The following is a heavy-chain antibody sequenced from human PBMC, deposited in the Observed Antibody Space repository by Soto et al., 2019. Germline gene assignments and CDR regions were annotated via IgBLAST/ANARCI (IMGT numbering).Heavy chain of an antibody. Sequence: PSETLSLTCAVSGVSISSDYWSCIRQPPGKGLEWIGYISYSGSTNYNPSLKSRVTISVDTSKNQFSLKLSSVTAADTAVYYCARGATSSWYDYWGQGTLVTVS. D-gene: IGHD6-13*01. CDR2: ISYSGST. V-gene: IGHV4-59*01. J-gene: IGHJ4*02. CDR3: ARGATSSWYDY. CDR1: GVSISSDY.